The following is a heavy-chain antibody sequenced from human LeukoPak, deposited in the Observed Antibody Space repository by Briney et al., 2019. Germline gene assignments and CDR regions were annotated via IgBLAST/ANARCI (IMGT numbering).Heavy chain of an antibody. CDR3: ARGVVIAPQTFDY. J-gene: IGHJ4*02. CDR1: GDSISSYY. Sequence: SETLSLTCTVSGDSISSYYWSWIRQPPGKGLEWIGYIYYSGSTNYNPSLKSRVTISVDTSKNQFSLKLSSVTAADTAVYYCARGVVIAPQTFDYWGQGTLATVSS. D-gene: IGHD2-21*01. CDR2: IYYSGST. V-gene: IGHV4-59*01.